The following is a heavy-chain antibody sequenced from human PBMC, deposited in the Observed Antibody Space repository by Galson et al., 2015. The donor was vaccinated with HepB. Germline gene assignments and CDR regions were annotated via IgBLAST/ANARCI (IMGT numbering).Heavy chain of an antibody. CDR1: GFTFTNYA. CDR3: AKGREYDRYYMDV. D-gene: IGHD3-3*01. Sequence: SLRLSCAASGFTFTNYAMSWVRQAPGKGLEWVSGISGSGGATYYADAVKGRFTISRDNAKNSLYLQMNSLRAEDTAVYYCAKGREYDRYYMDVWGKGTTVTVSS. CDR2: ISGSGGAT. V-gene: IGHV3-23*01. J-gene: IGHJ6*03.